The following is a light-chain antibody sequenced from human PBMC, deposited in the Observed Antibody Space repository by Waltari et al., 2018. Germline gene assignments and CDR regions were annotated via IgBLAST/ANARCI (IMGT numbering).Light chain of an antibody. Sequence: DIQMTQSPSSVSASVGDRVTITCRASQDVKYWLAWYQKRPGKAPKLLIFHASSLESGVTSRFSRRSSGTEFNLTISSLQPEDFATYYCQQTNSFPRTFGQGTNGEI. CDR2: HAS. CDR1: QDVKYW. J-gene: IGKJ1*01. V-gene: IGKV1-12*01. CDR3: QQTNSFPRT.